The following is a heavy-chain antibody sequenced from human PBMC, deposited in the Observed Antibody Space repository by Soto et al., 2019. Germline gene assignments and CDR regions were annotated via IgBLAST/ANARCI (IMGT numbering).Heavy chain of an antibody. CDR2: IKPGTSDI. Sequence: GESLMISCKGVGCTFGSAWIGWVRQMPGKGLEWMGIIKPGTSDIRYSPSCRGHVTISADEAVSTAYLQWSSLKASDTAMYYCARQLSPICDSWGQGTLVTAPQ. D-gene: IGHD3-3*02. J-gene: IGHJ4*02. CDR3: ARQLSPICDS. V-gene: IGHV5-51*01. CDR1: GCTFGSAW.